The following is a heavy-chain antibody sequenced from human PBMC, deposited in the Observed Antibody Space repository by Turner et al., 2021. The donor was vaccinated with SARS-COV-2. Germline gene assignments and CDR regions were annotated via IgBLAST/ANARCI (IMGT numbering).Heavy chain of an antibody. CDR3: ARGLGYSSDYYSDDAFDI. CDR2: IIPIFGTA. D-gene: IGHD6-19*01. J-gene: IGHJ3*02. Sequence: QVQLVQSGAEVKKPGSSVKVSCKASGGTFSNYAISWVRQAPGQGLEWMGGIIPIFGTANYAQKFQGRVTITADEPTITADESTSTAYMELSSLRSEDTAVYYCARGLGYSSDYYSDDAFDIWGQGTMVTVSS. V-gene: IGHV1-69*01. CDR1: GGTFSNYA.